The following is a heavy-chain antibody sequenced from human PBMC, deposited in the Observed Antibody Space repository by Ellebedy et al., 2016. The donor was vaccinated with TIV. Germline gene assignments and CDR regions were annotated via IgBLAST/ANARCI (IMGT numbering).Heavy chain of an antibody. V-gene: IGHV1-18*04. CDR3: ARAVLRYFDWFPDY. D-gene: IGHD3-9*01. Sequence: AASVKVSCKASGYTFTSYGISWVRQAPGQGLEWMGWISAYNGNTNYAQKLQGRVTMTTDTSTSTAYMELRSLRSDDTAVYYCARAVLRYFDWFPDYWGQGTLVTVSS. CDR2: ISAYNGNT. CDR1: GYTFTSYG. J-gene: IGHJ4*02.